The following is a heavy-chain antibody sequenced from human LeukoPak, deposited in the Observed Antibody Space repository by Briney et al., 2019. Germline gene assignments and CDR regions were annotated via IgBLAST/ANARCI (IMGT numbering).Heavy chain of an antibody. CDR1: GFTVSSNY. V-gene: IGHV3-66*01. CDR2: IYSGGST. Sequence: PGGSLRLSCAASGFTVSSNYMSWGRQAPGKGLEWGSVIYSGGSTYYADSVKGRFTISRDNSKNTLYLQMNSLRAEDTAVYYCARIRVPAAMEWFDPWGQGTLVTVSS. D-gene: IGHD2-2*01. CDR3: ARIRVPAAMEWFDP. J-gene: IGHJ5*02.